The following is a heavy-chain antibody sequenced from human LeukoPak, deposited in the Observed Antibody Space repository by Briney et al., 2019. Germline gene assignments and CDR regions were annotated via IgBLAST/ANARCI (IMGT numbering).Heavy chain of an antibody. CDR2: IKQDGSEK. Sequence: GGSLRLSRAASGFTFSSYWMSWVRQAPGKGLEWVANIKQDGSEKYYVDSVKGRFTISRDNAKNSLYLQMNGLRAEDTAVYYCARDSETYYYDSSGYYYPYYFDYWGQGTLVTVSS. D-gene: IGHD3-22*01. J-gene: IGHJ4*02. CDR1: GFTFSSYW. CDR3: ARDSETYYYDSSGYYYPYYFDY. V-gene: IGHV3-7*01.